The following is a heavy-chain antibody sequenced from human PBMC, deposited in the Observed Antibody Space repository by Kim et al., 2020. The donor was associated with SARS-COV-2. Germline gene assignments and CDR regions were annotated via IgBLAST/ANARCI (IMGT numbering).Heavy chain of an antibody. J-gene: IGHJ6*03. CDR2: MYYSGST. CDR3: ARDPMARRVMGYMDV. Sequence: SETLSLTCTVSGGSITRGGYYCSWIRQHPGKGLEWIGYMYYSGSTYYNPSLRSRVTISVDTSKNQFSLKVTSVTAADTAVYYCARDPMARRVMGYMDVWG. D-gene: IGHD3-10*01. V-gene: IGHV4-31*03. CDR1: GGSITRGGYY.